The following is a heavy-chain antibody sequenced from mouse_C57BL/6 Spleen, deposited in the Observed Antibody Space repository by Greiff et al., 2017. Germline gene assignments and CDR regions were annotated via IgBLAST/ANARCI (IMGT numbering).Heavy chain of an antibody. Sequence: EVKLVESGGGLVQPGGSMKLSCAASGFTFSDAWMDWVRQSPEKGLEWFAEIRNKATNHATYYAESVKGRFTISRDDSKSSVYLQMNSLRAEDTGIYYCTLITTVVRTRAMDYWGQGTSVTVSS. CDR2: IRNKATNHAT. J-gene: IGHJ4*01. CDR3: TLITTVVRTRAMDY. D-gene: IGHD1-1*01. V-gene: IGHV6-6*01. CDR1: GFTFSDAW.